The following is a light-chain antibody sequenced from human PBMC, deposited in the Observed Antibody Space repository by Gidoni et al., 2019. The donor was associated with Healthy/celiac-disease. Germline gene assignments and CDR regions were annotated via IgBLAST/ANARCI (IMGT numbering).Light chain of an antibody. Sequence: DIVMTQPTASLSGSLGERAAIKCKPSQSVLYSSNNKNYLAWYQQQPGQPPKLLIYWASTRYTGVPDRFSGSGSGTDFTLTSSSLQAEDVAVYYCQQYYSTLTWTFGQGTKVEIK. CDR2: WAS. CDR3: QQYYSTLTWT. V-gene: IGKV4-1*01. CDR1: QSVLYSSNNKNY. J-gene: IGKJ1*01.